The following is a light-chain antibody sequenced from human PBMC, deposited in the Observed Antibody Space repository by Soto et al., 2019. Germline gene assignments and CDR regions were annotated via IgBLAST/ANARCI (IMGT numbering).Light chain of an antibody. CDR2: SNT. Sequence: QAVVTQTPSASGTPGQRITISCSGSSSNIGSRTVNWYQQLPGTAPKVLIYSNTQRPSGVPDRFSASKSGTTASLAISGLQSEDEADYYCAAWDDSLNGHVFGGGTKLTVL. V-gene: IGLV1-44*01. CDR1: SSNIGSRT. J-gene: IGLJ2*01. CDR3: AAWDDSLNGHV.